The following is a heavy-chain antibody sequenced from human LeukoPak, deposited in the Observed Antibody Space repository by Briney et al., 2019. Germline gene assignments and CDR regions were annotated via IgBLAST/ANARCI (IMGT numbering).Heavy chain of an antibody. CDR2: INHSGST. CDR1: GGSFSGYY. J-gene: IGHJ2*01. Sequence: SETLSLTCAVYGGSFSGYYWSWIRQPPGKGLEWIGEINHSGSTNYNPSLKSRVTISVDTSKNQFSLKLSPVTAADTAVYYCARSGSGWYSEAYWYFDLWGRGTLVTVSS. V-gene: IGHV4-34*01. CDR3: ARSGSGWYSEAYWYFDL. D-gene: IGHD6-19*01.